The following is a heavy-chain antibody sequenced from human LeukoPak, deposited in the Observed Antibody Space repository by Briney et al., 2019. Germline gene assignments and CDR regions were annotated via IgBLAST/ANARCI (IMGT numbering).Heavy chain of an antibody. CDR2: ISYDGSNK. J-gene: IGHJ4*02. D-gene: IGHD5-18*01. CDR1: GFTFSSYA. CDR3: ARGGGYSYAYYFDY. Sequence: GGSLRLSCAASGFTFSSYAMHWVRQAPGKGLEWVAVISYDGSNKYYADSVTGRFTISRDNSKNTLYLQMNSLRAEETAVYYCARGGGYSYAYYFDYWGQGTLVTVSS. V-gene: IGHV3-30-3*01.